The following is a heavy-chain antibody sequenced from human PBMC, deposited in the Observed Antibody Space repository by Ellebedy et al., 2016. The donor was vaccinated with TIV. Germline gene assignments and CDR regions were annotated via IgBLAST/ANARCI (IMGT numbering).Heavy chain of an antibody. CDR1: GFTFSNYH. CDR3: ARDLDKTSGWYGGAAY. D-gene: IGHD6-19*01. CDR2: ISYDGSSK. J-gene: IGHJ4*02. Sequence: PGGSLRLSCAASGFTFSNYHMHWVRQAPGKGLEWVAIISYDGSSKYYADSVKGRFTISRDNSMTTLSLEMNSLRAEDTAVYYCARDLDKTSGWYGGAAYWGQGTLVTASS. V-gene: IGHV3-30*19.